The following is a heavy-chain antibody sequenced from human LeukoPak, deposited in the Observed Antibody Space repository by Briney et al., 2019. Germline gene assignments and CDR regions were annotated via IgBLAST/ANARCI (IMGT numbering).Heavy chain of an antibody. CDR1: GFTFSSYW. J-gene: IGHJ5*02. CDR3: ARDGSVQLWLKPTPRSWFDP. V-gene: IGHV3-7*01. CDR2: IKQDGSGK. Sequence: GVLRLSCAASGFTFSSYWMSWVRQAPGKGLEWVANIKQDGSGKYYVDSVKGRFTISRDNAKNSLYLQMNSLRAEDTAVYYCARDGSVQLWLKPTPRSWFDPWGQGTLVTVSS. D-gene: IGHD5-18*01.